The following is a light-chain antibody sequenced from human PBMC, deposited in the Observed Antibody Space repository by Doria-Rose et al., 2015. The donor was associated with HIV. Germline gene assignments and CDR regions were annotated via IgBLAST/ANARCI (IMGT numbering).Light chain of an antibody. J-gene: IGKJ5*01. CDR1: QRVKSSY. CDR3: QQYGTSRGT. Sequence: TQSPGTLSLSPGERATLSCRASQRVKSSYLAWYQQKPGQAPMLLIYDASTRATGIPDRFSGSGSGTDFTLTISRLEPDDVAVYYCQQYGTSRGTFGQGTRLEIK. V-gene: IGKV3-20*01. CDR2: DAS.